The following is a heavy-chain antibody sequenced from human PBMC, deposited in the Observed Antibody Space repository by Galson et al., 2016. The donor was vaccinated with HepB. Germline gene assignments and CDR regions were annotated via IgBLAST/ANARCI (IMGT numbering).Heavy chain of an antibody. J-gene: IGHJ4*01. D-gene: IGHD3-10*01. CDR2: TFHRSKWYY. Sequence: CAISGDSVSSTSAGWSWVRQSPSRGLEWLGRTFHRSKWYYDYAISVRSRITINPDTSENQFSLQLISVTPEDTAVYYCARGGLVRGAHGGSFDSWGQGTLVTVSS. CDR1: GDSVSSTSAG. V-gene: IGHV6-1*01. CDR3: ARGGLVRGAHGGSFDS.